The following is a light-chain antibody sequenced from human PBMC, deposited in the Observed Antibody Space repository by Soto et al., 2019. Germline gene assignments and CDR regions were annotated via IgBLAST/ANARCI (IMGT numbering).Light chain of an antibody. CDR2: GTS. CDR3: QQTYNRFWA. V-gene: IGKV1-39*01. J-gene: IGKJ1*01. Sequence: QMTQSPSSLSASIGDRVTITCRASQATPSYVSWYHQKPGRAPKLLIYGTSKLQSGVPSRFSGSGSGTVFTLIISSLQREDSATYYCQQTYNRFWAFGQGTKVEI. CDR1: QATPSY.